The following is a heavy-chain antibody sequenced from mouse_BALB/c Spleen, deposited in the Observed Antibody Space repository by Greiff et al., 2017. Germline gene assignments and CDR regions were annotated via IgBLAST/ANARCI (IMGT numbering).Heavy chain of an antibody. V-gene: IGHV5-15*02. CDR3: ARDQDYGSSYEVFAY. J-gene: IGHJ3*01. Sequence: EVQGVESGGGLVQPGGSRKLSCAASGFTFSDYGMAWVRQAPGKGPEWVAFISNLAYSIYYADTVTGRFTISRENAKNTLYLEMSSLRSEDTAMYYCARDQDYGSSYEVFAYWGQGTLVTVSA. CDR2: ISNLAYSI. D-gene: IGHD1-1*01. CDR1: GFTFSDYG.